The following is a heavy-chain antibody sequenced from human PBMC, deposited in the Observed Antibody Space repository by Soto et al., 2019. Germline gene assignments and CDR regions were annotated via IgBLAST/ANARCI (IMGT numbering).Heavy chain of an antibody. D-gene: IGHD2-21*01. Sequence: QITLKESGPTVVKPTQTLTMTCTLSGFSLKTPGVGVGWIRQPPGKALEWLAVISWDDDKRYSESLKTRIIISNDFSNNVVLLTMTNVDPVDSGTYFCARRNCSTDDCFHFDYWGQGTLVTVSS. V-gene: IGHV2-5*02. CDR1: GFSLKTPGVG. CDR2: ISWDDDK. CDR3: ARRNCSTDDCFHFDY. J-gene: IGHJ4*01.